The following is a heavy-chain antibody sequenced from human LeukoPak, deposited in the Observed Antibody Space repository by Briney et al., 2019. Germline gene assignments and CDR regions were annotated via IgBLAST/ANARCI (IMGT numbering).Heavy chain of an antibody. CDR3: AKGGGYGSGTYSED. J-gene: IGHJ4*02. CDR1: GFIFSTYG. D-gene: IGHD3-10*01. CDR2: ISGSGLNT. Sequence: GGSLRLASAASGFIFSTYGMTWFRQAPGRGLEWVSGISGSGLNTYYADSVKGRFTSSRDNSKNMLYLQMNSLRAEDTAVYYCAKGGGYGSGTYSEDWGQGILVTVS. V-gene: IGHV3-23*01.